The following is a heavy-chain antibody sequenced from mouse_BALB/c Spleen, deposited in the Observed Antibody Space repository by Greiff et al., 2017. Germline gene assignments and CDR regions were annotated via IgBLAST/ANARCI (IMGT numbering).Heavy chain of an antibody. CDR3: ARNRYYGNYDAMDY. D-gene: IGHD2-1*01. CDR2: IWSGGST. CDR1: GFSLTSYG. Sequence: VQRVESGPGLVQPSQSLSITCTVSGFSLTSYGVHWVRQSPGKGLEWLGVIWSGGSTDYNAAFISRLSISKDNSKSQVFFKMNSLQANDTAIYYCARNRYYGNYDAMDYWGQGTSVTVSS. V-gene: IGHV2-2*02. J-gene: IGHJ4*01.